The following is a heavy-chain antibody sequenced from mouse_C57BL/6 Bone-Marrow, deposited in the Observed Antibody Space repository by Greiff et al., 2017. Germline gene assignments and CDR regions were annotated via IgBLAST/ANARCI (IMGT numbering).Heavy chain of an antibody. CDR1: GYTFTSYW. D-gene: IGHD2-5*01. CDR2: INPSSGYT. CDR3: AREAVTHYYAMDY. Sequence: QVQLQQSGAELAKPGASVKLSCKASGYTFTSYWMHWVKQRPGQGLEWIGYINPSSGYTKYNQKFKDKATLTADKSSSTAYMQLSSLTYEDSAVYYCAREAVTHYYAMDYWGQGTSVTVSS. V-gene: IGHV1-7*01. J-gene: IGHJ4*01.